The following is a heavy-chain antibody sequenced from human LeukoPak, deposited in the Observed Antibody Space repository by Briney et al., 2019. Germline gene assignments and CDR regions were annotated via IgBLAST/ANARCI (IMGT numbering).Heavy chain of an antibody. CDR3: AHGSMYQLDY. CDR2: IIGGAGGT. CDR1: GFSFSSHG. J-gene: IGHJ4*02. D-gene: IGHD2-2*01. Sequence: GGSLRLSCAASGFSFSSHGMSWVRQAPGKGLEWVSGIIGGAGGTYYADSVKGRFTISRDNAKNTLYLQMNSLRAEDTAVYYCAHGSMYQLDYWGQGTLVTVSS. V-gene: IGHV3-23*01.